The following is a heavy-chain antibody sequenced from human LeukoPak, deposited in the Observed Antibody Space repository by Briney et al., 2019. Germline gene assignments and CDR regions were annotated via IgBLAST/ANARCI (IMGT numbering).Heavy chain of an antibody. CDR3: ARDRSYGGNLNYYYMGV. Sequence: SGGSLRLSCAASGFTFSSHGMSWVRQAPGKGLEWVSTISGSGDYTYYADSVKGRFTISRDNSKNTLYLQMNSLRAEDTAVYYCARDRSYGGNLNYYYMGVWGKGTTVTVSS. V-gene: IGHV3-23*01. D-gene: IGHD4-23*01. CDR1: GFTFSSHG. CDR2: ISGSGDYT. J-gene: IGHJ6*03.